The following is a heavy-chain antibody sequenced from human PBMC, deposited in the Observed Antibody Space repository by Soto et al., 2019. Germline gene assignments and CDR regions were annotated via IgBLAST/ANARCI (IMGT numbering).Heavy chain of an antibody. CDR3: ARTPRGQWELPYYYYGMDV. CDR1: GFTFSSYA. CDR2: ISYDGSNK. D-gene: IGHD1-26*01. V-gene: IGHV3-30-3*01. Sequence: QVQLMESGGGVVQPGRSLRLSCAASGFTFSSYAMHWVRQAQGKGLEWVAVISYDGSNKYYADSVKGRFPISRDNSKDTLYRQMNSLRAEDTAVYYCARTPRGQWELPYYYYGMDVCGQGTTVTVSS. J-gene: IGHJ6*02.